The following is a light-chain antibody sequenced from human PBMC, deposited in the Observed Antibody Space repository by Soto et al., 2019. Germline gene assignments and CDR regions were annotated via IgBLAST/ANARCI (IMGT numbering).Light chain of an antibody. CDR2: AAS. Sequence: AIRMTQSPSSFSASTGDRVTITCRASQGISSYLAWYQQKPGKAPKLLIYAASTLQSGVPSRFSGSGSGTDFTLTISCLQSKDFATYYCQQYYSYSTFGQGTKVEIK. CDR3: QQYYSYST. V-gene: IGKV1-8*01. J-gene: IGKJ1*01. CDR1: QGISSY.